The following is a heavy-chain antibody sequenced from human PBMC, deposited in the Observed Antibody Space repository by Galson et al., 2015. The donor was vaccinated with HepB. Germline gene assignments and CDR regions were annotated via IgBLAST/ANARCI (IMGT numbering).Heavy chain of an antibody. Sequence: SVKVSCKASGYTFTSYDINWVRQATGQGLEWMGWMNPNSGNTGYAQKFQGRVTMTRNTSISTAYMELSSLRSEDTAVYYCARPDCSGGSCYSGVDYWGQGTLVTVSS. CDR3: ARPDCSGGSCYSGVDY. V-gene: IGHV1-8*01. CDR1: GYTFTSYD. J-gene: IGHJ4*02. CDR2: MNPNSGNT. D-gene: IGHD2-15*01.